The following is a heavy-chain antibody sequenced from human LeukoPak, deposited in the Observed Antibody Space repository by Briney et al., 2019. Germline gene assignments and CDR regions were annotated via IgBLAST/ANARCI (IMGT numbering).Heavy chain of an antibody. CDR1: GYSFTSYW. V-gene: IGHV5-51*01. CDR2: IYPGDSDT. D-gene: IGHD5-12*01. Sequence: GESLKISCKGSGYSFTSYWIGWVRQMPGEGLEWMGVIYPGDSDTRYSPSFPGQVTISADKSLSTAYLQWSSLKASDTAMYYCASRSGYTDPFDYWGQGTLVTVSS. CDR3: ASRSGYTDPFDY. J-gene: IGHJ4*02.